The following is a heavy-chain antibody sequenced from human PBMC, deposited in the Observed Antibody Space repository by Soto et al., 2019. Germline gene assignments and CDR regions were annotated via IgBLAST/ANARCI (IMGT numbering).Heavy chain of an antibody. J-gene: IGHJ4*02. D-gene: IGHD1-7*01. CDR2: IWYDGSNR. V-gene: IGHV3-33*01. CDR1: GFTVSRHG. Sequence: QVQMVESGGGVVQPGGSLRLSCAASGFTVSRHGMHWVRQAPGKGLEWVAVIWYDGSNRYYADSVKGRFTISKDNSENTLSLEMNTLRPEDTAIYYCAAATAWNFQFPYWGQGTQVTVSS. CDR3: AAATAWNFQFPY.